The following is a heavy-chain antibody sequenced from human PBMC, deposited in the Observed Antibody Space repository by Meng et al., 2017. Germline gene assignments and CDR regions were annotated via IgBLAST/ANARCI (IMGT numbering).Heavy chain of an antibody. J-gene: IGHJ6*02. Sequence: LQGSGPGMVKPSPTLSLTRTVSGGSISSGGYYWSWIRQHPGKGLEWIGYIYYSGSTYYNPSLKSLVTISVDTSKNQFSLKLSSVTAADTAVYYCARVGYDSSGYVYGMDVWGQGTTVTSP. CDR3: ARVGYDSSGYVYGMDV. CDR2: IYYSGST. D-gene: IGHD3-22*01. CDR1: GGSISSGGYY. V-gene: IGHV4-31*01.